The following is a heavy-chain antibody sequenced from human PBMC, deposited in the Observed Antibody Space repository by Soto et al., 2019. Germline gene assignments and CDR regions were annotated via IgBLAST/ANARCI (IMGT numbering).Heavy chain of an antibody. CDR3: ASARGSSWFQGHAFDI. D-gene: IGHD6-13*01. CDR1: GFTFSSYG. CDR2: ISYDGSNK. Sequence: GGSLRLSCAASGFTFSSYGMHWVRQAPGKGLEWVAVISYDGSNKYYADSVKGRFTISRDNSKNTLYLQMNSLRAEDTAVYYCASARGSSWFQGHAFDIWGQGTMVTVSS. J-gene: IGHJ3*02. V-gene: IGHV3-30*03.